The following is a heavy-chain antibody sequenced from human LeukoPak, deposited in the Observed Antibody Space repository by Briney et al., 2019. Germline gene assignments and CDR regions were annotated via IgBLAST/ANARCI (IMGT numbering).Heavy chain of an antibody. CDR2: ISYDGSNK. CDR3: AKEHSSSWYIVDYYYYGMDV. CDR1: GFTFSSYA. J-gene: IGHJ6*02. D-gene: IGHD6-13*01. Sequence: GGSLRLSCAASGFTFSSYAMHWVRQAPGKGLEWVAVISYDGSNKYYADSVKGRFTISRDNSKNTLYLQMNSLRAEDTAVYYCAKEHSSSWYIVDYYYYGMDVWGQGTTVTVSS. V-gene: IGHV3-30*04.